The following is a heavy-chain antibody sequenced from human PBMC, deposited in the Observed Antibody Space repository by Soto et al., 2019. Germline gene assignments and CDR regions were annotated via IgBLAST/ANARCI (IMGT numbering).Heavy chain of an antibody. D-gene: IGHD3-10*01. V-gene: IGHV3-30-3*01. CDR1: GFTFSSYA. CDR2: ISYDGSNK. CDR3: ARDAGRGGSGRKGGEFDY. J-gene: IGHJ4*02. Sequence: QVQLVESGGGVVQPGRSLRLSCAASGFTFSSYAMHWVRQAPGKGLEWVAVISYDGSNKYYADSVKGRFTISRDNSKNTLYLQMNSLRAEDTAVYYCARDAGRGGSGRKGGEFDYWAREPWSPSPQ.